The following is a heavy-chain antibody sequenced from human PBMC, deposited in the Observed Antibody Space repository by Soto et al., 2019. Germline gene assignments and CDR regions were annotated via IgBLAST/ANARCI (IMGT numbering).Heavy chain of an antibody. J-gene: IGHJ3*02. CDR3: ARGRPYSNYGAVDI. V-gene: IGHV1-18*01. CDR2: ISAYNGNT. D-gene: IGHD4-4*01. CDR1: GYTFASYG. Sequence: ASVKVSCKASGYTFASYGIRWVRQAPGQGLEWMGWISAYNGNTNYAQKLQGRVTMTTDTSTSTAYMELRSLRSDDTAVYYCARGRPYSNYGAVDIWGQGTMVTVSS.